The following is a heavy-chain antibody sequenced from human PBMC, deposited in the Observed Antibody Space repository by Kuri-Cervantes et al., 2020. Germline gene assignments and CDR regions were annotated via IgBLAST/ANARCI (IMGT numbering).Heavy chain of an antibody. CDR3: ARIKGSTSRSSLAY. Sequence: ASVKVSCKASGYTFTGYYMHWVRQAPGQGLEWMGWINPNSGGTNYAQKFQGRVTMTRDTSISTAYMELSRLRSDDTAVCYCARIKGSTSRSSLAYWGQGTLVTVSS. D-gene: IGHD2-2*01. CDR2: INPNSGGT. CDR1: GYTFTGYY. J-gene: IGHJ4*02. V-gene: IGHV1-2*02.